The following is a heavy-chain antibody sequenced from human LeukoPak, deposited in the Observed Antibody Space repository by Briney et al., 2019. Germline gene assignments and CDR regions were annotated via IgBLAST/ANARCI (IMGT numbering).Heavy chain of an antibody. CDR2: IGAYNGNT. Sequence: ASVKVSCKASGYTFTSYGISWVRQAPGQGLEWMGWIGAYNGNTNYAQKLQGRVTMTTDTSASTAYMELRSLRSDDTAVYYCARDGMVRGVITLPNWGQGTLVTVSS. D-gene: IGHD3-10*01. CDR1: GYTFTSYG. V-gene: IGHV1-18*01. J-gene: IGHJ4*02. CDR3: ARDGMVRGVITLPN.